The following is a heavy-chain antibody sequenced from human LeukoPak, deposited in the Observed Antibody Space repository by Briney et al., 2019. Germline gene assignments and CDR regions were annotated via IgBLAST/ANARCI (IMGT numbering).Heavy chain of an antibody. CDR1: GGSFSGYY. D-gene: IGHD1-26*01. CDR2: INHSGST. V-gene: IGHV4-34*01. J-gene: IGHJ4*02. CDR3: ARGVGATSPFDY. Sequence: SETLSLTCAVYGGSFSGYYWTWIRQPPGKGLEWIGEINHSGSTNYNPSLKSRVTISVNKSKDQFSLKLSPVTATETAVYYCARGVGATSPFDYWGQGTLVTVSS.